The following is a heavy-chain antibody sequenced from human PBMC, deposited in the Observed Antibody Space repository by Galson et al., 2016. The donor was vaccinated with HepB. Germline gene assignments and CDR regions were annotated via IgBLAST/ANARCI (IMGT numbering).Heavy chain of an antibody. CDR2: IYSSGNT. D-gene: IGHD3-10*01. J-gene: IGHJ2*01. CDR1: GFAVMTNY. CDR3: ASGFPYMYFDL. V-gene: IGHV3-53*01. Sequence: SLRLSCAASGFAVMTNYMTWVRQASGKGLEWVSVIYSSGNTYYGESVKGRFTISRDEAENAVYLQMNSLKVEDTAVYYCASGFPYMYFDLWGRGTLVTVSP.